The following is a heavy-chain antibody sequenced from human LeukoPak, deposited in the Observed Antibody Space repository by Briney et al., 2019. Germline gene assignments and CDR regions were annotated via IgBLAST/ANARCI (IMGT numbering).Heavy chain of an antibody. Sequence: PSETLSLTCTVSGGSISSYHWSWIRQPPGKGLEWIAYIYYSGSTRYNPSLKSRVTISLDTSKMQFSLKLSSVTAADTAVYYCARHTAEKYNWFDRWGQGTLVTVSS. D-gene: IGHD5-24*01. CDR2: IYYSGST. CDR3: ARHTAEKYNWFDR. V-gene: IGHV4-59*01. CDR1: GGSISSYH. J-gene: IGHJ5*02.